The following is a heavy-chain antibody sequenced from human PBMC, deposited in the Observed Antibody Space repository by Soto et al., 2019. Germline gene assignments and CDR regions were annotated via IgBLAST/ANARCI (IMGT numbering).Heavy chain of an antibody. J-gene: IGHJ4*02. D-gene: IGHD2-8*01. Sequence: PSETLSLTCTVSGGSISSYYWSWIRQPPGKGLEWIGYIYYSGSTNYNPSLKSRVTISVDTSKNQFSLKLSSVTAADTAVYYCARGGHCTNGVCSALDYWGQGTLVTVSS. CDR1: GGSISSYY. CDR2: IYYSGST. CDR3: ARGGHCTNGVCSALDY. V-gene: IGHV4-59*08.